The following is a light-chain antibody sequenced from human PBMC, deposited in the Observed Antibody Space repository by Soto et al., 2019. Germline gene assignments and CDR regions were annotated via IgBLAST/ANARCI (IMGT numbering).Light chain of an antibody. CDR1: RSISSW. V-gene: IGKV1-5*01. J-gene: IGKJ1*01. CDR2: DAS. Sequence: DIQMTNSPSTLSASVGDIVTITCRASRSISSWLAWNQQKPGKAPKLLIYDASSLESGVPPRFSGSGSGTEFTLTISSLQPDDFATYYCQQYNSYWTFGQGTKVEIK. CDR3: QQYNSYWT.